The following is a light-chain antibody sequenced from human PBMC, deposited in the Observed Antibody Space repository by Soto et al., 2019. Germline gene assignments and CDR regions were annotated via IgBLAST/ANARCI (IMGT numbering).Light chain of an antibody. CDR3: SSYTSSSTLV. J-gene: IGLJ2*01. CDR2: EVS. Sequence: QSALTQPASVSGYPGQSITISCTGTSSDVGGYNYVSWYQQHPGKAPKLMIYEVSNRPSGVSNRFSGSKSGNTASLTISGLKAEDEADYYCSSYTSSSTLVFGGGTKVTVL. CDR1: SSDVGGYNY. V-gene: IGLV2-14*01.